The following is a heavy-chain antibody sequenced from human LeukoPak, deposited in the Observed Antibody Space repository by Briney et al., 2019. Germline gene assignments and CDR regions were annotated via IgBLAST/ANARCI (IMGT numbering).Heavy chain of an antibody. V-gene: IGHV4-39*01. CDR1: GGSISSSGYS. CDR2: VSYTGTT. CDR3: ARQVHRSSWYDY. Sequence: PSETLSLTCTVSGGSISSSGYSWAWIWQPPGKGLEWIGSVSYTGTTYYNPSLRSRATISVDTSKNQFSLKLTSVTAADTALYSCARQVHRSSWYDYWGQGTLVTVSS. J-gene: IGHJ4*02. D-gene: IGHD6-13*01.